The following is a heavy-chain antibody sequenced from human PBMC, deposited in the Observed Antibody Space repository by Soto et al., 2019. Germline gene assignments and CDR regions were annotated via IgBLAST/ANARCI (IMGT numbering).Heavy chain of an antibody. Sequence: EVQLLESGGGLVQPGGSLRRSCAASGLTFSSYAMRWVRQAPGKGLEWVSAISGSGGSTYYADSVKGRFTVSRDTSKNTLYLQMNSLRAEDTAVYYCARRGSGSYYDYWGQGTLVTVSS. V-gene: IGHV3-23*01. CDR1: GLTFSSYA. CDR2: ISGSGGST. J-gene: IGHJ4*02. CDR3: ARRGSGSYYDY. D-gene: IGHD1-26*01.